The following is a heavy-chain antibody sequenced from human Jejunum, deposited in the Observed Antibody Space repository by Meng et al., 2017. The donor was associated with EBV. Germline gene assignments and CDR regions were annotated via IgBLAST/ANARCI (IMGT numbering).Heavy chain of an antibody. Sequence: EVQLVESXGGLVQPGGSLRVSCAASGFTFSSYWMHWVRQAPGKGLVWVSRINSDGSSTSYADSVKGRFTISRDNAKNTLYLQMNSLRAEDTAVYYCAREVEPTGPDHWGQGTLGTVSS. D-gene: IGHD4-17*01. J-gene: IGHJ4*02. CDR3: AREVEPTGPDH. V-gene: IGHV3-74*01. CDR1: GFTFSSYW. CDR2: INSDGSST.